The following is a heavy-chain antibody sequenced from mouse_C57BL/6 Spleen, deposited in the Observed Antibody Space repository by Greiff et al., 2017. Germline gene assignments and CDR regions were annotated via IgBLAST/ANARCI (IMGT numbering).Heavy chain of an antibody. CDR1: GYSITSGYY. Sequence: EVQLVESGPGLVKPSQSLSLTCSVTGYSITSGYYWNWIRQFPGNKLEWMGYRSYDGSNNYNPSLKNRISITRDTSKNQFCLKLNSVTTEDTATYYCASYEEYFDYWGQGTTLTVSS. CDR3: ASYEEYFDY. J-gene: IGHJ2*01. V-gene: IGHV3-6*01. CDR2: RSYDGSN. D-gene: IGHD2-3*01.